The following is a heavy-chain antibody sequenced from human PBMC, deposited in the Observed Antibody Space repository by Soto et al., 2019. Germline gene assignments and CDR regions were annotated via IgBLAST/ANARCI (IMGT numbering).Heavy chain of an antibody. Sequence: SETLSLTCTVSGGSVSSGSYYWSWSRQPPGKGLEWIGYIYYSGSTNYNPSLKSRVTISVDTSKNQFSLKLSSVTAADTAVYYCARLVVVPAAIGYYGMDVWGQGTTVTVSS. CDR1: GGSVSSGSYY. J-gene: IGHJ6*02. V-gene: IGHV4-61*01. CDR3: ARLVVVPAAIGYYGMDV. CDR2: IYYSGST. D-gene: IGHD2-2*02.